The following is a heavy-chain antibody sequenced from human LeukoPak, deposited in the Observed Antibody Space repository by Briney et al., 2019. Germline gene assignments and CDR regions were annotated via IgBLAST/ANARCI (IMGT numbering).Heavy chain of an antibody. D-gene: IGHD2-2*01. CDR1: GFTFSSYS. V-gene: IGHV4-59*06. Sequence: PGGSLRLSCAASGFTFSSYSMNWVRQAPGKGLEWIGYIYYSGSTYYNPSLKSRVTISVDTSKNQFSLKLSSVTAADTAVYYCASYCSSTSCATDWFDPWGQGTLVTVSS. J-gene: IGHJ5*02. CDR3: ASYCSSTSCATDWFDP. CDR2: IYYSGST.